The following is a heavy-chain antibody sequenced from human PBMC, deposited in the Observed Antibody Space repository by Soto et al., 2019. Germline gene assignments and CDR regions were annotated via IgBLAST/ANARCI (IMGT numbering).Heavy chain of an antibody. CDR2: FDREDGET. D-gene: IGHD5-18*01. J-gene: IGHJ4*02. CDR3: ATDLADTDMAPRY. V-gene: IGHV1-24*01. Sequence: ASVKVSCKVSGYTPTELSMHWVRQAPGKGLEWMGGFDREDGETIYAQNFQGRVSMTEDSSTDTAYMELSSLRFDDTAVYYCATDLADTDMAPRYWGQGTLVTVSS. CDR1: GYTPTELS.